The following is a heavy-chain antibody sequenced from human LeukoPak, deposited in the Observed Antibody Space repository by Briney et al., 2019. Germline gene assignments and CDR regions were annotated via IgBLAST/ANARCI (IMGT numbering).Heavy chain of an antibody. CDR1: GGSFSGYY. D-gene: IGHD3-22*01. CDR3: ARGGIYDSSGYYSGILDY. J-gene: IGHJ4*02. Sequence: SETLSLTCAVYGGSFSGYYWSWIRQPPGKGLEWLGEINHSGSTNYNPSLKSRVTISVDTSKNQFSLKLSSVTAADTAVYYCARGGIYDSSGYYSGILDYWGQGTLVTVSS. V-gene: IGHV4-34*01. CDR2: INHSGST.